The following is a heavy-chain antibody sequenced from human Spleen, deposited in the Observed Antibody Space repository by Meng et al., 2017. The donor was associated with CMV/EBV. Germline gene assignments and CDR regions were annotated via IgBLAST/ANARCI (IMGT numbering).Heavy chain of an antibody. V-gene: IGHV4-4*02. CDR1: GGSTRRSDY. J-gene: IGHJ4*02. CDR3: ARGPSGYYFDY. D-gene: IGHD3-22*01. CDR2: VFHSGNT. Sequence: TCAWSGGSTRRSDYWSWLRQSPGRGLEWIGEVFHSGNTNYNPSLKSRVTISKDKSSNQFSLTLTSVTAADTAVYYCARGPSGYYFDYWGQGTLVTVSS.